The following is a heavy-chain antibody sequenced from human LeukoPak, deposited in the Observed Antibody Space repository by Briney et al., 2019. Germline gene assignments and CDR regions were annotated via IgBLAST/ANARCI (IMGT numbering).Heavy chain of an antibody. Sequence: GGSLRLSCAASGFTFSSYSLNWVRQAPGKGLEWVSSISSSSSDIYYAVSVKGRFTISRDNAKNSLYLQMNSLRAEDTVVYYCARDSRTTGTTSGYFDYWGQGTLVTVSS. CDR2: ISSSSSDI. D-gene: IGHD1-1*01. CDR3: ARDSRTTGTTSGYFDY. J-gene: IGHJ4*02. V-gene: IGHV3-21*01. CDR1: GFTFSSYS.